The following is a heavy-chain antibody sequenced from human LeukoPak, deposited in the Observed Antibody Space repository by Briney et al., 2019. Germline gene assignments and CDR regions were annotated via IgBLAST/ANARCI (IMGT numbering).Heavy chain of an antibody. CDR2: ISYDGSNK. D-gene: IGHD2-21*01. CDR3: AKDLFY. CDR1: GFTFSSYG. Sequence: GGSLRLSCAASGFTFSSYGMHWVRQAPGKGLEWVAVISYDGSNKYYADSVKGRFTISRDNSKNTLYLQMNSLRAEDTAVYYCAKDLFYWGQGTLVTVSS. V-gene: IGHV3-30*18. J-gene: IGHJ4*02.